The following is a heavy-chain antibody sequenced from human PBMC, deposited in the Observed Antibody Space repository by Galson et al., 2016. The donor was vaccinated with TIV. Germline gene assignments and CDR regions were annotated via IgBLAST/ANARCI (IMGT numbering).Heavy chain of an antibody. CDR1: GFTFSRYA. Sequence: SLRLSCAASGFTFSRYAMSWVRQSPGKGLEWVASVNNGNNPYYADSVKGRFTASRDNSSNIFYLQMNALRAEDSALYYCAKDHPSSGWPAFDYWGQGTLVSVSS. D-gene: IGHD6-25*01. CDR2: VNNGNNP. J-gene: IGHJ4*02. V-gene: IGHV3-23*05. CDR3: AKDHPSSGWPAFDY.